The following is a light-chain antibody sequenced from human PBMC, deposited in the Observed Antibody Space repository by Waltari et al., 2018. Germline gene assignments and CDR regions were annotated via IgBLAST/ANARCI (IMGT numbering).Light chain of an antibody. Sequence: SYVLTRPPAVSVAPGQTASITCGGNNIGMKRVNWYQQKPGQAPVLLVSDDSDRPSGIPRRISGSNSGNTATLTISRVEAGDEADDYCQVWDTGSDQYVFATGTKVTVL. CDR1: NIGMKR. CDR2: DDS. CDR3: QVWDTGSDQYV. V-gene: IGLV3-21*02. J-gene: IGLJ1*01.